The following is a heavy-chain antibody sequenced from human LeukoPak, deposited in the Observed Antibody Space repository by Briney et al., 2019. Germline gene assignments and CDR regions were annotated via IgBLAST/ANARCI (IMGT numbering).Heavy chain of an antibody. CDR1: GDSLSSYY. Sequence: SETLSLTCTVSGDSLSSYYWSWIRQPPGKGLEWIGYIYYSGSTNYNPSLKSRVTISVDTSKNQFSLKLSSVTAADTAVYYCARRTHCGGDCYTFDYWGQGILVTVSS. CDR3: ARRTHCGGDCYTFDY. CDR2: IYYSGST. D-gene: IGHD2-21*02. J-gene: IGHJ4*02. V-gene: IGHV4-59*01.